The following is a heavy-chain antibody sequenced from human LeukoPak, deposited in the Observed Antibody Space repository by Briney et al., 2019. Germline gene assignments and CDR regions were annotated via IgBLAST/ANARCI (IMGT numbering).Heavy chain of an antibody. D-gene: IGHD1/OR15-1a*01. CDR3: ARGTALRHYYFDY. Sequence: GESLKISCKASGFSFTTYSIGWVRQMPGKGLEWMGIIYIGDSDTRYSPSFQGQFTISADKSITTAYLQWSSLKASDTAMYYCARGTALRHYYFDYWGQGSLVTVSS. V-gene: IGHV5-51*01. CDR2: IYIGDSDT. J-gene: IGHJ4*02. CDR1: GFSFTTYS.